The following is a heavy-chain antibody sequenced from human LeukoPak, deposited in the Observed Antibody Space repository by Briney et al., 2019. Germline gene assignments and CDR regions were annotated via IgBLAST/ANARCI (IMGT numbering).Heavy chain of an antibody. CDR1: GLVVGGNY. D-gene: IGHD2-21*02. CDR2: IYSGGST. J-gene: IGHJ6*02. V-gene: IGHV3-53*01. CDR3: ARPTDGDSTRYGMDV. Sequence: GGSLRLSCAASGLVVGGNYMSWVRQAPGKGLEWVSVIYSGGSTYYADSVKGRFSTSRDSSTSTLFLQMDSLRVEDTAMYYCARPTDGDSTRYGMDVWGQGTTVIVSS.